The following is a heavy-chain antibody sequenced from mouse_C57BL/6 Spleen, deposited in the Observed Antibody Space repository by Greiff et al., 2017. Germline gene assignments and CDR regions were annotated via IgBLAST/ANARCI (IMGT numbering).Heavy chain of an antibody. CDR3: ARGITNCDY. V-gene: IGHV3-6*01. CDR1: GYSITSGYY. CDR2: INYDGST. D-gene: IGHD2-4*01. J-gene: IGHJ2*01. Sequence: VQLKQSGPGLVKPSQSLSLSCSVSGYSITSGYYWNWIRPSPGNQLEWMGYINYDGSTNYNPSLKNRISLTRDTSKNHFFLQLNSVTTEDTAKYCCARGITNCDYWGQGTTLTVSS.